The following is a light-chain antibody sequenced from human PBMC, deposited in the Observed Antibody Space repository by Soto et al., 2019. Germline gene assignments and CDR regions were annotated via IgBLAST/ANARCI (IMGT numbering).Light chain of an antibody. J-gene: IGKJ1*01. CDR1: QTISSW. CDR3: QHYNSYSEA. V-gene: IGKV1-5*03. Sequence: DIQMTQSPSSLSASVGDRVTITCRASQTISSWLAWYQQKPGKAPKLLIYKAFTLKSGVPSRFSGSGSGTEFTLTISSLQPDDFATYYCQHYNSYSEAFGQGTKV. CDR2: KAF.